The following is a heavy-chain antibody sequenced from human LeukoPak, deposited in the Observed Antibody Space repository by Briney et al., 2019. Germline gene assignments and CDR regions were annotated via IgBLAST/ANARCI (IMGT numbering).Heavy chain of an antibody. J-gene: IGHJ6*03. CDR2: IYSGGST. CDR3: AREGSSSSGNYYYYMDV. D-gene: IGHD6-6*01. V-gene: IGHV3-66*02. CDR1: GFTVSSNY. Sequence: GGSLRLSCAASGFTVSSNYMSSVRQAPGKGLEWVSVIYSGGSTYYADSVKGRFTISRDNSKNTLYLQMNSLRAEDTAVYYCAREGSSSSGNYYYYMDVWGKGTTVTVSS.